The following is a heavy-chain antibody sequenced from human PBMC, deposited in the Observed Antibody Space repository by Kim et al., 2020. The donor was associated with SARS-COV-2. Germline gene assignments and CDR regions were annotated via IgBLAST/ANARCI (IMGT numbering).Heavy chain of an antibody. J-gene: IGHJ3*02. CDR3: TTESPLLGGLSRLGEAICYSTFTGAFTEYSSGCPDAFDI. CDR2: IKSKTDGGTT. CDR1: GFTFSNAW. V-gene: IGHV3-15*01. D-gene: IGHD6-19*01. Sequence: GGSLRLSCAASGFTFSNAWMSWVRQAPGKGLEWVGRIKSKTDGGTTDYAAPVKGRFTISRDDSKNTLYLQMNSLKTEDTAVYYCTTESPLLGGLSRLGEAICYSTFTGAFTEYSSGCPDAFDIWGQGTMVTVSS.